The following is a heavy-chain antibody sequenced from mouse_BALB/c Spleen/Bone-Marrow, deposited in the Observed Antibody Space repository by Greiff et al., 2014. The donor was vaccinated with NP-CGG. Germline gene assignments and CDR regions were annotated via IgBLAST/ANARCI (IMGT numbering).Heavy chain of an antibody. V-gene: IGHV5-12-2*01. J-gene: IGHJ2*01. D-gene: IGHD1-1*01. CDR1: GFTFSSYT. CDR3: ARHGGSRGYYFDY. CDR2: ISNGGGST. Sequence: VQLKDSGGGLVQPGGSLKLSCAASGFTFSSYTVSWVRQTPEKRLEWVAYISNGGGSTYYPDTVKGRSTISRDNAKNTLYLQMSSLKSEDTAMYYCARHGGSRGYYFDYWGQGTTLTVSS.